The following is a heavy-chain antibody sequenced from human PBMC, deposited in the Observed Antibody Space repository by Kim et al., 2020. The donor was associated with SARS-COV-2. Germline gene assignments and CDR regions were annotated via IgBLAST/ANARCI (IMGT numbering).Heavy chain of an antibody. D-gene: IGHD4-17*01. Sequence: DSVKGRFTISRDNSKNTLYLQMNSLRAEDKAVYYCAKDTDYGDYVEYFQHWGQGTLVTVSS. V-gene: IGHV3-23*01. J-gene: IGHJ1*01. CDR3: AKDTDYGDYVEYFQH.